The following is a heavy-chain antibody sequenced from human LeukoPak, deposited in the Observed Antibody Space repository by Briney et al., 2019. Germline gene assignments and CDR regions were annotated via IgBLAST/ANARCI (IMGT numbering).Heavy chain of an antibody. Sequence: ASVKVSCKASGGTFSSYAISWVRQAPGQGLEWMGGIIPIFGTANYAQKFQGRVTITADESTSTAYMELSSLRSEDTAVYYCAREASRGATTGHFDYWGQGTLVTVSS. D-gene: IGHD1-26*01. J-gene: IGHJ4*02. CDR3: AREASRGATTGHFDY. V-gene: IGHV1-69*13. CDR2: IIPIFGTA. CDR1: GGTFSSYA.